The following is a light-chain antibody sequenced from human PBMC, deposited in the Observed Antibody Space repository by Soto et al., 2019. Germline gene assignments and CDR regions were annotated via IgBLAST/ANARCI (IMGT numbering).Light chain of an antibody. CDR1: QDIRNY. CDR2: AAS. Sequence: DIQMTQSPPTLSASVGDRVTITCRASQDIRNYLAWYQQKPGNIPKLLIYAASTLQSGVPSRFSGSGSGTYFTLTINSLQPEDIATYYCQKYDGAPFTFGPGTKVDIK. J-gene: IGKJ3*01. CDR3: QKYDGAPFT. V-gene: IGKV1-27*01.